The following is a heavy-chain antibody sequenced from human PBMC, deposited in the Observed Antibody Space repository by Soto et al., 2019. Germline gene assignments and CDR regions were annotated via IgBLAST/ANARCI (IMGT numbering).Heavy chain of an antibody. Sequence: SETLSLTCAVSGYSISSGYYWAWLRQPPGKGLEWIGTIYHSGSPFHNPSLKSRVTISVDTSKNQFSLKLRSVTAADTALYYCAVGYCGSASCSREYFQHWGQGTLVTVPQ. D-gene: IGHD2-2*01. J-gene: IGHJ1*01. CDR1: GYSISSGYY. CDR2: IYHSGSP. V-gene: IGHV4-38-2*01. CDR3: AVGYCGSASCSREYFQH.